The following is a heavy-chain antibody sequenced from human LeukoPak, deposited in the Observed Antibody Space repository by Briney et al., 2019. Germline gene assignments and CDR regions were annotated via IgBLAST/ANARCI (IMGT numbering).Heavy chain of an antibody. Sequence: RASVKVSCKASGGTFSSYAFNWVRPAPGQGLEWMGGITPIFGTTDYAEKFQGRVTVTADASTYTAFMELSGLRSEDTAVYFCAYGYSYIAFWGQGTLVTVSS. CDR1: GGTFSSYA. V-gene: IGHV1-69*13. J-gene: IGHJ4*02. CDR3: AYGYSYIAF. CDR2: ITPIFGTT. D-gene: IGHD5-18*01.